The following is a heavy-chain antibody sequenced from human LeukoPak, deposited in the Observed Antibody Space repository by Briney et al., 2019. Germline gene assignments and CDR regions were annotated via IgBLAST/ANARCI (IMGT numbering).Heavy chain of an antibody. V-gene: IGHV4-39*01. J-gene: IGHJ4*02. D-gene: IGHD1-7*01. CDR3: ARNWNYVFNY. Sequence: PSETLSLTCTVSGGSISSSSYYWGWIRQPPGKGLEWIGSIYYSGSTYYNPSLKSRVTISVDTSKNQFSLKLSSVTAADTAVYYCARNWNYVFNYWGQGTLVTVSS. CDR2: IYYSGST. CDR1: GGSISSSSYY.